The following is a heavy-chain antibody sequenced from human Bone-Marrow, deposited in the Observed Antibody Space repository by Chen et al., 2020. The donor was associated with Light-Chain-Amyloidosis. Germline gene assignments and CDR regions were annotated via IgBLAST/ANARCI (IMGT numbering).Heavy chain of an antibody. CDR3: ARRRDGYNFDY. D-gene: IGHD5-12*01. V-gene: IGHV5-51*01. J-gene: IGHJ4*02. Sequence: VKKPGESLKISCKGSGYTFPNYWIGWVRQMPGKGLEWMGVIYPDDSDARYSPSFEGQVTISADKSITTAYLQWRSLKASDTAMYYCARRRDGYNFDYCGQGTLVTVSS. CDR2: IYPDDSDA. CDR1: GYTFPNYW.